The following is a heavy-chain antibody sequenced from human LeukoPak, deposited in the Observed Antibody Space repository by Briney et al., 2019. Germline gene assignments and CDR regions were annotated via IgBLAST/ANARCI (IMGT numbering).Heavy chain of an antibody. Sequence: ASVKVSCNASGYTFINYGFNWIRRQAPGQWLEWMGWISPFNGKTVYAQKLQARLTLTTDTSTNTAYMELRSLRSDDTAIYYCARAEDYDSSGYLHWGQGTLVTVSS. CDR2: ISPFNGKT. D-gene: IGHD3-22*01. CDR1: GYTFINYG. V-gene: IGHV1-18*01. J-gene: IGHJ4*02. CDR3: ARAEDYDSSGYLH.